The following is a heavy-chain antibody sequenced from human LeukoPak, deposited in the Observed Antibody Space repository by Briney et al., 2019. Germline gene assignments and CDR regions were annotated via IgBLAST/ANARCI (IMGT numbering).Heavy chain of an antibody. CDR3: AREGGVRGVIISSWFDP. J-gene: IGHJ5*02. CDR2: INTNTGNP. CDR1: GYTFTGYY. Sequence: ASVKVSRKASGYTFTGYYMHWVRQAPGQGLEWMGWINTNTGNPTYAQGFTGRFVFSLDTSVSTAYLQISSLKAEDTAVYYCAREGGVRGVIISSWFDPWGQGTLVTVSS. D-gene: IGHD3-10*01. V-gene: IGHV7-4-1*02.